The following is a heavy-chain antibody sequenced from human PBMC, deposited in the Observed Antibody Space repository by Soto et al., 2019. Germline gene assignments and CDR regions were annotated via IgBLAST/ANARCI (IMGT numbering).Heavy chain of an antibody. CDR1: GGSFSGYY. D-gene: IGHD3-10*01. V-gene: IGHV4-34*01. Sequence: PSATLSLTCAVYGGSFSGYYWTWIRQPPGTGLEWIGEIYHSGSTNYNPSLKSRVTISVDTSKNQFSLKLSSVTAADTAVYYCARHADDHSDYYYGMDVWGQGTTVTVSS. CDR3: ARHADDHSDYYYGMDV. J-gene: IGHJ6*02. CDR2: IYHSGST.